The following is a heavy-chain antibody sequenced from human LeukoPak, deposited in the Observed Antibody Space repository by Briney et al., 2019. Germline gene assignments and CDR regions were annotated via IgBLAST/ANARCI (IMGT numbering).Heavy chain of an antibody. CDR2: MNTDGSVI. CDR1: GFTFSAYN. J-gene: IGHJ4*02. V-gene: IGHV3-74*01. Sequence: GGSLRLSCAASGFTFSAYNMNWVRQAPGKGPVWVSRMNTDGSVITYGDSVKGRFTVSRDNARSTLYLQMNSLRADDSAIYYCVKAPLTDSPYWGQGTLVTVSS. D-gene: IGHD2-21*01. CDR3: VKAPLTDSPY.